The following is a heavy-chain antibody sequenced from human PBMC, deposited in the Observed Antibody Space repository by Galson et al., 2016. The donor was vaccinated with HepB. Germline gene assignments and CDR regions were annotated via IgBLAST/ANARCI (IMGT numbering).Heavy chain of an antibody. CDR3: AKRGGLDYYFDY. CDR1: GFTFSDYY. D-gene: IGHD3-16*01. Sequence: SLRLSCAASGFTFSDYYMTWIRQAPGKGLELVSYISSSSSDTNYADSVKGRFTISRDNAKNSLYLQMDSLRAEDTAVSYCAKRGGLDYYFDYWGQGTLVTVSS. V-gene: IGHV3-11*06. J-gene: IGHJ4*02. CDR2: ISSSSSDT.